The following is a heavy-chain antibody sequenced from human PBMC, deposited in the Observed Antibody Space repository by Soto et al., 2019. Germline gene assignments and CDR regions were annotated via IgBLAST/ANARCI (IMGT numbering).Heavy chain of an antibody. CDR2: IDTYTGNT. V-gene: IGHV1-18*01. D-gene: IGHD4-17*01. Sequence: QVQLVQSGSEMKKTGASVKVSCKASGYTLLSYSITWVRQAPGQGLEWMGWIDTYTGNTNYEQKFQGRVTMTTASSTSTAYMELRRLTSDDSAIYYCARDYALADNYGMDVWGPGTTVIVSS. CDR3: ARDYALADNYGMDV. CDR1: GYTLLSYS. J-gene: IGHJ6*02.